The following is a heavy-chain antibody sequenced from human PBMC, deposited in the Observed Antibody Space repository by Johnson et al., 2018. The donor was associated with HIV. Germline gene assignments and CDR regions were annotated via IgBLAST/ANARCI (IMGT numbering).Heavy chain of an antibody. V-gene: IGHV3-30*04. J-gene: IGHJ3*02. CDR3: AKDPVGATWAIDI. CDR1: GFTFSSYA. CDR2: ISYDGSNK. Sequence: QVQLVESGGGVVQPGRSLRLSCAASGFTFSSYAMHWVRQAPGKGMDWVALISYDGSNKYYADSVKGRFTISRDNSKNTLYLQMNSLRAEDTAVYYCAKDPVGATWAIDIGGQGTIVTVAA. D-gene: IGHD1-26*01.